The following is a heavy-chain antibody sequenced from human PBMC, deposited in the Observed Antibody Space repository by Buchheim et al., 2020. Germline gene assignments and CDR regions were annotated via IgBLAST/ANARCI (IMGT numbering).Heavy chain of an antibody. V-gene: IGHV4-39*01. CDR2: IYYSGST. CDR3: ARNNQQLWLLDWFDP. Sequence: QLQLQESGPGLVKPSETLSLTCTVSGGSISSSSYHWGWIRQHPGKGLEWIGSIYYSGSTYYNPSLKSRVTISVDTAKNQFSLKLSAVTAADTAVYCCARNNQQLWLLDWFDPWGQGTL. CDR1: GGSISSSSYH. J-gene: IGHJ5*02. D-gene: IGHD5-18*01.